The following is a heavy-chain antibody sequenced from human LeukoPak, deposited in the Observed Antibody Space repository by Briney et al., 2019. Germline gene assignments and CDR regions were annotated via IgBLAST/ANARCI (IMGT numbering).Heavy chain of an antibody. CDR1: GYTFTSYG. CDR2: ISVYNDNA. D-gene: IGHD1-26*01. Sequence: AASVKVSCKASGYTFTSYGISWVRQAPGQGLEWMGWISVYNDNANYDQKLQGRITITTDTSTSTAYMELRSLRFDDTAVYYCARGGAGSQFVDVWGKGTTVTVSS. J-gene: IGHJ6*04. V-gene: IGHV1-18*01. CDR3: ARGGAGSQFVDV.